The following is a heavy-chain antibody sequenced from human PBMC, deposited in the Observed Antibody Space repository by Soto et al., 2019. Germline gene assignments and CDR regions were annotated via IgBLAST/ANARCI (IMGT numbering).Heavy chain of an antibody. D-gene: IGHD3-10*01. CDR1: GGSFSGYY. CDR3: ARLTHRGCFDH. V-gene: IGHV4-34*01. Sequence: PSETLSLTCAVYGGSFSGYYWNWIRQPPGKGLEWIGEINHSGSTNYNPSLKSRVSIPVDTSKNQFSLKMSSVTAADTAVYYCARLTHRGCFDHWGQGTLVPVSS. CDR2: INHSGST. J-gene: IGHJ4*02.